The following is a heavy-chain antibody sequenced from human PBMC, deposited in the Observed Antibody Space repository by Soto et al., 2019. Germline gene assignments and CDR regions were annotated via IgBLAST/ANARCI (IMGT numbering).Heavy chain of an antibody. CDR1: GFSFSTYA. J-gene: IGHJ5*02. CDR2: ISAGGGNT. CDR3: VKHSEYQLLSWFDP. V-gene: IGHV3-23*01. Sequence: EVQLLESGGGLVQPGGSLRLSCAASGFSFSTYAMSWVRQAPGKGLEWVSGISAGGGNTFYADSVRGRFTISRDNSKNTLYLQIYSLRAEDTALYYCVKHSEYQLLSWFDPWGQGTLVTVSS. D-gene: IGHD2-2*01.